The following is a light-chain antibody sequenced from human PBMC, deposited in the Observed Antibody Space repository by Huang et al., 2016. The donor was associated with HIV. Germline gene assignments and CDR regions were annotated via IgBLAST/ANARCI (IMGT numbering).Light chain of an antibody. CDR3: QQRSAWPLT. J-gene: IGKJ4*01. CDR1: QSVSND. Sequence: EIVLTQSPVTLSLYPGERATLSCRASQSVSNDLVWYQQRPGQAPSLLISDASNRATGIPPRFSGSGSGTDFTLTISSLEPEDFAVYYCQQRSAWPLTFGGGTKVEIK. V-gene: IGKV3-11*01. CDR2: DAS.